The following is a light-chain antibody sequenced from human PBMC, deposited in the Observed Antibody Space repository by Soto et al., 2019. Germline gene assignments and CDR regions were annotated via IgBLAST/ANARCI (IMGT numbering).Light chain of an antibody. CDR2: AAS. J-gene: IGKJ4*01. CDR1: QGISSY. Sequence: IQLTQSPSSLSASVGDRVTITCRASQGISSYLAWYQQKPGKAPKLLIYAASTLQSGVPSRLSGSGSGTDFTLTISSLQPEDFATYYCQQLNSYLTFGGGTKVEIK. CDR3: QQLNSYLT. V-gene: IGKV1-9*01.